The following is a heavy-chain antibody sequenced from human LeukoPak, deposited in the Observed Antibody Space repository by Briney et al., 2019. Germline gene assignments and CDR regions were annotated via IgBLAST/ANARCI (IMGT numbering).Heavy chain of an antibody. CDR3: ARDVVVAAAEWSWFDP. V-gene: IGHV3-21*01. CDR1: GFTFSSYS. J-gene: IGHJ5*02. CDR2: ISSSSSYI. D-gene: IGHD6-13*01. Sequence: GGSLRLSCAASGFTFSSYSMNWVRQAPGKGLEWVSSISSSSSYIYYADSVKGRFTISRDNAKNSLYLQMNSLRAEDTAVYYCARDVVVAAAEWSWFDPWGQGTLVTISS.